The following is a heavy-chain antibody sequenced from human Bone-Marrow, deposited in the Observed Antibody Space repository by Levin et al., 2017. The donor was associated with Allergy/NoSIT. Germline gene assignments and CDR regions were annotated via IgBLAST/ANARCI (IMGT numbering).Heavy chain of an antibody. CDR3: VGYGGNSV. D-gene: IGHD4-23*01. V-gene: IGHV3-66*01. Sequence: GESLKISCAVSGLTVKNNHMSWVRQAPGKGLEWVSVMANDGSTNYGDSVKGRFTISRDSSKNTLFLQMNSLRVEDTAMYYCVGYGGNSVWGQGTLVTVSA. CDR1: GLTVKNNH. CDR2: MANDGST. J-gene: IGHJ4*02.